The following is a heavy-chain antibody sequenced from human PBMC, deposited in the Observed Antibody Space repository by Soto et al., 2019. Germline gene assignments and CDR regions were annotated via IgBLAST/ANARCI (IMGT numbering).Heavy chain of an antibody. J-gene: IGHJ4*02. CDR3: ARHGYDSRIHYLYYFDN. Sequence: SETLCLTCTVSGGSISSYYWSWIRQPPGKGLEWIGYIYYSGSTNYNPSLKSRVTISVDTSKNQFSLKLSSVTAADTAVYYCARHGYDSRIHYLYYFDNWGQGTLVTVSS. CDR2: IYYSGST. CDR1: GGSISSYY. V-gene: IGHV4-59*08. D-gene: IGHD3-22*01.